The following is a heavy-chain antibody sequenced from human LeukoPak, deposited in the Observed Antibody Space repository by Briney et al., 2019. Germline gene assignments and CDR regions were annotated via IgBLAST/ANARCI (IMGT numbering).Heavy chain of an antibody. D-gene: IGHD3-22*01. Sequence: SDTLSLTCTVSGGSISSGGYYWSWIRRHPAKGLEWIGYIYYSGSTYYNPSLKSRLTISVDTSKNQFSLKLSSVTAADTAVYYCARVRGITMIVVVISTIPVGYFDLWGRGTLVTVSS. J-gene: IGHJ2*01. CDR1: GGSISSGGYY. CDR3: ARVRGITMIVVVISTIPVGYFDL. V-gene: IGHV4-31*03. CDR2: IYYSGST.